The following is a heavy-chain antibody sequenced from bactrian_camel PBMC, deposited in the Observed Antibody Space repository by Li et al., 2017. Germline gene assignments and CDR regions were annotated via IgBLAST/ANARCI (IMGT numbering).Heavy chain of an antibody. V-gene: IGHV3S40*01. CDR2: IYTGGGDG. D-gene: IGHD1*01. Sequence: DVQLVESGGGSVQAGGSLRLSCTYTRRPNYVTWFRQGPGNGREGVAGIYTGGGDGHYADAVKGRFTISHDNAKKTAYLQMASLKPEDTAVYYCVPVALEERDGLVSCARWSQGTQVTVS. J-gene: IGHJ4*01. CDR1: TRRPNY.